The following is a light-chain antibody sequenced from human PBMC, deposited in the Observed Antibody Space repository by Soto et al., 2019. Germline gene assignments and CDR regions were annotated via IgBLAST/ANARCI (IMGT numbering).Light chain of an antibody. V-gene: IGLV2-14*01. CDR2: DVS. J-gene: IGLJ2*01. Sequence: QSVLTQPASVSGSPGQSITISCTGTSSDVGAYNYVSWYQQHPVKAPKLMIYDVSSRPSGISNRFSGSKSGNTASLTISGVQAEDEADYYCSSYASSSTLIFGGGTKLTVL. CDR3: SSYASSSTLI. CDR1: SSDVGAYNY.